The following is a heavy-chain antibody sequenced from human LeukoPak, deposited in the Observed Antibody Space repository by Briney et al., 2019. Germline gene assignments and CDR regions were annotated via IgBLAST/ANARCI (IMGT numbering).Heavy chain of an antibody. CDR3: AKDSGSCLFDY. D-gene: IGHD1-26*01. J-gene: IGHJ4*02. CDR2: ISYDGSNK. Sequence: GGSLSLSCAASGFTFSSYGMHWVRQAPGKGLEWVAVISYDGSNKYYADSVKGRFTISRDNSKNTLYLQMNSLSAEDTAVYYCAKDSGSCLFDYWGQGTLVTVSS. CDR1: GFTFSSYG. V-gene: IGHV3-30*18.